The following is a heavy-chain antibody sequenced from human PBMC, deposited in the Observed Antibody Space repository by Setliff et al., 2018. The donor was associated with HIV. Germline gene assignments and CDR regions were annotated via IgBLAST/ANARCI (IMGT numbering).Heavy chain of an antibody. Sequence: SEPLSLTCAASGYSINSGFSRAWIRQPPGQGPQWIGSIYQSGSIYYNQSLQSRVTISVDSSKNQFSLNLFSVTAADTAVYYCARPRRVRSRAWYWFDIWGQGTLVTVSS. D-gene: IGHD6-19*01. CDR1: GYSINSGFS. J-gene: IGHJ5*02. V-gene: IGHV4-38-2*01. CDR3: ARPRRVRSRAWYWFDI. CDR2: IYQSGSI.